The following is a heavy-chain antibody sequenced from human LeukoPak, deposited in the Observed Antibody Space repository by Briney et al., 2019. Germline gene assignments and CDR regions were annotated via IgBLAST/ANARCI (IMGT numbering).Heavy chain of an antibody. V-gene: IGHV4-4*02. Sequence: PSETLSLTCAVSGGSISSSNWWSWVRQPPGKGLEWIGEIYHSGSTNYNPSLKSRVTISVDTSKNQFSLKLSSVTAADTAVYYCARGVYLSYYYDSSGSDDAFDIWDQGTMVTVSS. D-gene: IGHD3-22*01. CDR1: GGSISSSNW. J-gene: IGHJ3*02. CDR3: ARGVYLSYYYDSSGSDDAFDI. CDR2: IYHSGST.